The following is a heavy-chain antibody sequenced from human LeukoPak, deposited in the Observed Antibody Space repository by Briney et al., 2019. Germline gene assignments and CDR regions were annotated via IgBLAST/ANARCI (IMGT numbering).Heavy chain of an antibody. Sequence: SETLSLTCTVSGGSMSSYYWSWIRQPPGKGLEWIGYIYTSGSTNYNPSLKSRVTISVDTSKNQFSLKLSSVTAADTAVYYCARQGIAAAGYYYYYMDVWGKGTTVTVSS. CDR2: IYTSGST. V-gene: IGHV4-4*09. J-gene: IGHJ6*03. CDR3: ARQGIAAAGYYYYYMDV. D-gene: IGHD6-13*01. CDR1: GGSMSSYY.